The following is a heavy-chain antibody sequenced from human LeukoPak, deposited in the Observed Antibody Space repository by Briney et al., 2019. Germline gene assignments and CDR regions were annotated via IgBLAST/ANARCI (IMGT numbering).Heavy chain of an antibody. V-gene: IGHV1-46*01. CDR2: INPSGGST. J-gene: IGHJ6*04. CDR1: GYTFTSYY. CDR3: ARDGVRGVIAEGHYYGMDV. D-gene: IGHD3-10*01. Sequence: ASVKVSYKASGYTFTSYYMHWVRQAPGQGLEWMGIINPSGGSTSYAQKFQGRVTMTRDTSTSTVYMELSSLRSEDTAVYYCARDGVRGVIAEGHYYGMDVWGKGTTVTVSS.